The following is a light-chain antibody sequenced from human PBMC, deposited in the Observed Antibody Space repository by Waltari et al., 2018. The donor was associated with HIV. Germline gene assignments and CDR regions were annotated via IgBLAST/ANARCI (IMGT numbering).Light chain of an antibody. V-gene: IGLV3-19*01. J-gene: IGLJ2*01. CDR3: NSRDSSGNHVV. CDR1: VLAKKY. CDR2: GKN. Sequence: SSELTQPSSVSVSPGQTARITCSGDVLAKKYARGFQQKPGQAPVLVIYGKNNRPSGIPDRFSGSSSGNTASLTITGAQAEDEADYYCNSRDSSGNHVVFGGGTKLTVL.